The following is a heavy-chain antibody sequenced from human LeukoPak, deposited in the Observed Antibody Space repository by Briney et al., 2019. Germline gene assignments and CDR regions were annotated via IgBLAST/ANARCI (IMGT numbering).Heavy chain of an antibody. Sequence: GGSLRLSCAASGFTFSSYSLHWVRQAPGKGLGWVAIIWYDGSNEYYADSVKGRFTISRDDSKNTLHLQMNSLRVEDTGVYYCVREGRIAVAGLNWFDPWGQGTLVTVSS. CDR2: IWYDGSNE. CDR1: GFTFSSYS. CDR3: VREGRIAVAGLNWFDP. D-gene: IGHD6-19*01. J-gene: IGHJ5*02. V-gene: IGHV3-33*01.